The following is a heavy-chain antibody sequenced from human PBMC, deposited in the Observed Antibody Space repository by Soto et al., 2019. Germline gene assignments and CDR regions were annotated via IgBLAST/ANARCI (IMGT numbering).Heavy chain of an antibody. CDR2: IYHSGST. J-gene: IGHJ5*02. D-gene: IGHD2-2*01. V-gene: IGHV4-4*02. CDR1: SGSISSSNW. Sequence: QVQLQESGPGLVKPSGTLSLTCAVSSGSISSSNWWSWVRQPPGKGLEWIGAIYHSGSTNYNPSLKSRVTTSIDKSKYQVSLKLSAVTAADPAVYYCARDRSDVYCSSTSCRTVNWFDPWGQGTLVTVSS. CDR3: ARDRSDVYCSSTSCRTVNWFDP.